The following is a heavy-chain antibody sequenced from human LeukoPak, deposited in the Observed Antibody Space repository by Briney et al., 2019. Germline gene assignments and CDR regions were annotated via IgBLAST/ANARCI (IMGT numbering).Heavy chain of an antibody. Sequence: QSGGSLRLSCAASGFTFTSNLMHWVRQAPGKGLVWVSRITSDGSSTIYADSVKGRFTISRDNAKNTLYLQMNSLRAEDTAVYYCARQVAGNQLDYWGQGTLVTVSA. D-gene: IGHD6-19*01. CDR1: GFTFTSNL. J-gene: IGHJ4*02. V-gene: IGHV3-74*01. CDR3: ARQVAGNQLDY. CDR2: ITSDGSST.